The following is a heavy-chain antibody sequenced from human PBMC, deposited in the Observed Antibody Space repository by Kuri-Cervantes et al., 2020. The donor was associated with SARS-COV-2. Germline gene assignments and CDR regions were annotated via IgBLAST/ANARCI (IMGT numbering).Heavy chain of an antibody. CDR3: AAYTPRGDY. CDR2: ITTGGDTP. Sequence: GGSLRLSCAASGLTFINYAMIWIRQSPGKGLEWVSGITTGGDTPFYAGSVRGRFTISRDNSKDTVHLQMNTLRADDTGMYYCAAYTPRGDYWGQGTLVTVSS. J-gene: IGHJ4*02. D-gene: IGHD2-2*02. V-gene: IGHV3-23*01. CDR1: GLTFINYA.